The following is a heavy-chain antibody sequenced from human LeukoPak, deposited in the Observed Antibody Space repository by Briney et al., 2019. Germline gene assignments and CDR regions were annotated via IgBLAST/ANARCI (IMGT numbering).Heavy chain of an antibody. J-gene: IGHJ4*02. CDR2: INHSGST. CDR1: GGSISNYF. CDR3: ASAYSSGWYGY. D-gene: IGHD6-19*01. V-gene: IGHV4-34*01. Sequence: SETLSLTCTVSGGSISNYFWSWIRQPPGKGLEWIGEINHSGSTNYNPSLKSRVTISVDTSKNQFSLKLSSVTAADTAVYYCASAYSSGWYGYWGQGTLVTVSS.